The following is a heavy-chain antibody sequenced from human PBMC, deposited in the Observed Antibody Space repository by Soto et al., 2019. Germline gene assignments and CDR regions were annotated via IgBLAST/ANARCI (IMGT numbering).Heavy chain of an antibody. CDR2: IIPIFGTA. V-gene: IGHV1-69*13. CDR1: GGTFSSYA. D-gene: IGHD1-26*01. CDR3: AKEDPSGRYSLDY. J-gene: IGHJ4*02. Sequence: SVKVSCKASGGTFSSYAISWVRQAPGQGLEWMGGIIPIFGTANYAQKFQGRVTITADESTSTAYMELSSLRSEDTAVYFCAKEDPSGRYSLDYWGQGSQVTVSS.